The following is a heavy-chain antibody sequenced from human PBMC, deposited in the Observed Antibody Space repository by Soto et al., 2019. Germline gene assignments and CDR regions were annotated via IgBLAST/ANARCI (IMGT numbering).Heavy chain of an antibody. D-gene: IGHD2-8*01. CDR1: GFSLRMYA. V-gene: IGHV3-64*01. Sequence: DVQLVESGGGLVQPGGSLRLSCAASGFSLRMYAMHWVRQAPGKGLEYLSSISGDGGTTGYANSVKGRFTISRDNSKNTLFLQMGSLRGDDVAVYYCARGMGQNGFDPWGQGTLVTVSS. CDR2: ISGDGGTT. J-gene: IGHJ5*02. CDR3: ARGMGQNGFDP.